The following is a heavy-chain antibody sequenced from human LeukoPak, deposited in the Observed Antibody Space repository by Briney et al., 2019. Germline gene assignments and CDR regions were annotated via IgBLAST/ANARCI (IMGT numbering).Heavy chain of an antibody. V-gene: IGHV3-66*02. CDR1: GFTFSDYG. J-gene: IGHJ4*02. Sequence: GGSLRLSCAASGFTFSDYGMSWVRQAPGKGLEWVSVIYSGGSTYYADSVKGRFTISRDNSKNTLYLQMNSLRAEDTAVYYCARGRDDSSGYYSNWGQGTLVTVSS. CDR3: ARGRDDSSGYYSN. CDR2: IYSGGST. D-gene: IGHD3-22*01.